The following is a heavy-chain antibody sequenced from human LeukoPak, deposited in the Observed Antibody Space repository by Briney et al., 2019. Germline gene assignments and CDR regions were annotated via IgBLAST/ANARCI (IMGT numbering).Heavy chain of an antibody. CDR2: IIPILGIA. CDR1: GGTFSSYA. V-gene: IGHV1-69*04. CDR3: ARHCSSTSCYSYY. D-gene: IGHD2-2*01. Sequence: SVKVSCKASGGTFSSYAISWVRQAPGQGLGWMGRIIPILGIANYAQKFQGRVTITADKSTSTAYMELSSLRSEDTAVYYCARHCSSTSCYSYYWGQGTLVTVSS. J-gene: IGHJ4*02.